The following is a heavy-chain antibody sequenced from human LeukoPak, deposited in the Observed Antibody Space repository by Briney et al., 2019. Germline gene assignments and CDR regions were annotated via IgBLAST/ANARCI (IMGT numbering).Heavy chain of an antibody. CDR3: ARHEETVAGINGFDL. CDR1: KFAFSSYS. V-gene: IGHV3-21*01. J-gene: IGHJ4*02. Sequence: GGSLRLSCAASKFAFSSYSMNWFRQAPGKGLEWVASITSRSKDIFYADSVKGRFTISRDNAENSLFLQMNSLRAEDTGVYYCARHEETVAGINGFDLWGQGTLVIVSS. D-gene: IGHD6-19*01. CDR2: ITSRSKDI.